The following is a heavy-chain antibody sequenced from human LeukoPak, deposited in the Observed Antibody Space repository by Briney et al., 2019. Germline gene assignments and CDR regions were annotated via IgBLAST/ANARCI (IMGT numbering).Heavy chain of an antibody. CDR3: AREPPSPYYDYVWGSYRYPDY. CDR1: GFAFSDYP. CDR2: ITSSSSYI. Sequence: RGSLRLSCAASGFAFSDYPMHWVRQAPGKGLEWVSCITSSSSYIYYADSVKGRFTISRDNAKNSLYLQMNSLRAEDTAVYYCAREPPSPYYDYVWGSYRYPDYWGQGTLVTVSS. J-gene: IGHJ4*02. V-gene: IGHV3-21*01. D-gene: IGHD3-16*02.